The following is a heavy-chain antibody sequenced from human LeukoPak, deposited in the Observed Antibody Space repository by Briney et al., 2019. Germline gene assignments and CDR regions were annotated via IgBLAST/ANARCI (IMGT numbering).Heavy chain of an antibody. CDR3: ARGDYGDYVGYFDY. D-gene: IGHD4-17*01. Sequence: PSQTLSLTCAVSGGPISSGGYSWSWIRQPPGKGLEWIGYIYHSGSTYYNPSLKSRVTISVDRSKNQFSLKLSSVTAADTAVYYCARGDYGDYVGYFDYWGQGTLVTVSS. J-gene: IGHJ4*02. CDR2: IYHSGST. CDR1: GGPISSGGYS. V-gene: IGHV4-30-2*01.